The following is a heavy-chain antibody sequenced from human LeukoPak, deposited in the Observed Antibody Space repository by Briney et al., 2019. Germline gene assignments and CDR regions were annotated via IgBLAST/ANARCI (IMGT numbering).Heavy chain of an antibody. J-gene: IGHJ5*02. CDR3: ARDYKRFGEFA. V-gene: IGHV3-74*01. D-gene: IGHD3-10*01. CDR2: INSDGSST. Sequence: ETLSLTCTVSGGSISTSYWSWIRQPPGKGLVWVSRINSDGSSTSYADSVKGRFTISRDNAKNTLYLQMNSLRAEDTAVYYCARDYKRFGEFAWGQGTLVTVSS. CDR1: GGSISTSY.